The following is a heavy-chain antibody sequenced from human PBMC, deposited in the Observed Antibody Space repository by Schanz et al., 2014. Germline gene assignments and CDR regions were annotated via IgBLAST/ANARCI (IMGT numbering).Heavy chain of an antibody. D-gene: IGHD2-15*01. V-gene: IGHV3-30-3*01. CDR3: ARDRGYCSGGSCLTFDY. CDR1: EFTFRDYY. CDR2: ISYDGSNK. Sequence: QVQLVESGGGLVKPGGSLRLSCAASEFTFRDYYMSWIRQAPGKGLEWVAVISYDGSNKYYADSVKGRFTISRDNSKNTLYLQMNTLRAEDTAVYYCARDRGYCSGGSCLTFDYWGQGTLVTVSS. J-gene: IGHJ4*02.